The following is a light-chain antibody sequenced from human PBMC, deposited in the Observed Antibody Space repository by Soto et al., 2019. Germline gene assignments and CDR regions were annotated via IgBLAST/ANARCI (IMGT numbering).Light chain of an antibody. V-gene: IGLV2-14*01. Sequence: QSVLTQPASVSGSPGQSITISCTGTISDIGGYYYVSWYQHHPGKAPKLMIYQVTNRPSGVSHRFSGSKSGNTASLTISGLQAEDEADYYCTSYSSSSTFYVFGPGTKVTVL. J-gene: IGLJ1*01. CDR2: QVT. CDR3: TSYSSSSTFYV. CDR1: ISDIGGYYY.